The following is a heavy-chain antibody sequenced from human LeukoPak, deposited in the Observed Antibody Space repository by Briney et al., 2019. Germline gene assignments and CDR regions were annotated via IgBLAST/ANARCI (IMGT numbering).Heavy chain of an antibody. D-gene: IGHD6-19*01. J-gene: IGHJ4*02. CDR3: AKDVAPDSGWDLDY. CDR1: GLTFSTYS. CDR2: IYNSGAKI. V-gene: IGHV3-23*01. Sequence: GGSLRLSCAVSGLTFSTYSMTWVRQGPGKGLEWVSSIYNSGAKIFYADSVKGRFTISRDNSKNMLYLQMNSLRVEDTAVYYCAKDVAPDSGWDLDYWGQGALVTVSS.